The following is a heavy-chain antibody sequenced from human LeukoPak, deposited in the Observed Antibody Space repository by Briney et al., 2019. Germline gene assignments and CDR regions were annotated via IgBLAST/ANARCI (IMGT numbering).Heavy chain of an antibody. J-gene: IGHJ6*02. CDR3: AKGISLLGLTVAAGGYYGMDV. CDR2: IIPILGIA. Sequence: SVKVSCKASGGTFSSYAISWVRQAPGQGLEWMGRIIPILGIANYAQKFQGRVTITADKSTSTAYMELSSLRSEDTAVYYCAKGISLLGLTVAAGGYYGMDVWGQGTTVTVSS. CDR1: GGTFSSYA. V-gene: IGHV1-69*04. D-gene: IGHD6-13*01.